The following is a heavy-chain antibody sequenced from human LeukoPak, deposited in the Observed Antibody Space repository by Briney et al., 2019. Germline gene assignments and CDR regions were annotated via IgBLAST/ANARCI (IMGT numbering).Heavy chain of an antibody. CDR2: IYSGGTT. D-gene: IGHD5-24*01. CDR1: GFTVSSNY. V-gene: IGHV3-66*01. CDR3: AKEMATMNAFDI. J-gene: IGHJ3*02. Sequence: PGGSLRLSCVASGFTVSSNYMSWVRQAPGKGLEWVSVIYSGGTTDYKDSVEDRFIISRDNSKNTLYLQMNSPRAEDTAVYYCAKEMATMNAFDIWGQGTMVTVSS.